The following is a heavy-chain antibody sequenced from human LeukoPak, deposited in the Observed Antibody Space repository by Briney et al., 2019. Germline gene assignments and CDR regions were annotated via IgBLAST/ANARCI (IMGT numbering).Heavy chain of an antibody. Sequence: SETLSLTCAVYGGSFSGYYWSWIRQPPGKGLEWIGEINHSGSTYYNPSLKSRVTISVDRSKNQFSLKLSSVTAADTAVCYCARWDLDYDFWSGLSMDVWGQGTTVTVSS. D-gene: IGHD3-3*01. CDR1: GGSFSGYY. CDR3: ARWDLDYDFWSGLSMDV. CDR2: INHSGST. V-gene: IGHV4-34*01. J-gene: IGHJ6*02.